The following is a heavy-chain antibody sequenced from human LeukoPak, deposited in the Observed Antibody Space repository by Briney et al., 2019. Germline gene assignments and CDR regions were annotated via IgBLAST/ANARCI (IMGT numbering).Heavy chain of an antibody. D-gene: IGHD2-2*01. V-gene: IGHV4-34*01. CDR3: ARHVTNCSSTSCYYTDFDY. CDR2: INHSGST. CDR1: GGSFSGYY. J-gene: IGHJ4*02. Sequence: SETLSLTCAVYGGSFSGYYWSWIRQPPGKGLEWIGEINHSGSTNYNPSLKSRVTISVDTSKNQFSLKLSSVTAADTAVHYCARHVTNCSSTSCYYTDFDYWGQGTLVTVSS.